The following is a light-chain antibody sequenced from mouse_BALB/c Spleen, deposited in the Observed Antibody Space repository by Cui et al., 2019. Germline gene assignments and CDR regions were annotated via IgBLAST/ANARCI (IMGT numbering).Light chain of an antibody. Sequence: EHVLTQSPAIMSASPGEQVTMTCRASSSVSSSYLHWYQQKSGASPKLWIYSTSNLASGVPARFSGSGSGTSYSLTISSVEAEDAATYYCQQYSGYPLTFGAGTKLELK. J-gene: IGKJ5*01. V-gene: IGKV4-57-1*01. CDR2: STS. CDR1: SSVSSSY. CDR3: QQYSGYPLT.